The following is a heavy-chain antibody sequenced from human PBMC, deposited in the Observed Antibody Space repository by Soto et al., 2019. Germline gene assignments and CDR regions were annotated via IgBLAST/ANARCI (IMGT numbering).Heavy chain of an antibody. Sequence: QLQLQESGSRLVKPSQTLSLTCTVSGGSISSGGYSWSWIRQPPGKGLEWIGYIYHTGSTYYNPSLNSRVTISVDRSNNQCSLKLTSVTAADTAMYYCARGHHFDYWGQGTLVTVSS. CDR1: GGSISSGGYS. CDR3: ARGHHFDY. J-gene: IGHJ4*02. V-gene: IGHV4-30-2*01. CDR2: IYHTGST.